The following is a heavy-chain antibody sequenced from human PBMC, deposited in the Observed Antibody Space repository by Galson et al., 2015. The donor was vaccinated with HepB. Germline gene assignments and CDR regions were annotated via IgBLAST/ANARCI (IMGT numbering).Heavy chain of an antibody. D-gene: IGHD3-10*01. J-gene: IGHJ4*02. V-gene: IGHV3-23*01. Sequence: SLRLSCAASGFTFSSYAMSWVRQAPGKGLEWVSGISGSGGSTYYADSVKGRFTISRDNSKNTVYLQMNSLRAEDTAVYYCAKDGMVRGLPLGYFDYWGQGTLVTVSS. CDR3: AKDGMVRGLPLGYFDY. CDR2: ISGSGGST. CDR1: GFTFSSYA.